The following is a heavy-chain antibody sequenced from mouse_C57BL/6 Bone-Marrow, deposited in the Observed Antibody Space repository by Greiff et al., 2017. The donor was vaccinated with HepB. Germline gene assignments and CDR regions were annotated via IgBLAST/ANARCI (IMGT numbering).Heavy chain of an antibody. CDR1: GFTFTDYY. CDR2: IRNKANGYTT. V-gene: IGHV7-3*01. J-gene: IGHJ2*01. Sequence: EVQLVASGGCLVQPGGSLSLSCAASGFTFTDYYLSWVRQPPGKALEWLGFIRNKANGYTTEYSASVKGRFTISRDNSQSILYLQMNALRAEDSATYYRARYAYGSLDYWGQGTTLTVSS. D-gene: IGHD1-1*01. CDR3: ARYAYGSLDY.